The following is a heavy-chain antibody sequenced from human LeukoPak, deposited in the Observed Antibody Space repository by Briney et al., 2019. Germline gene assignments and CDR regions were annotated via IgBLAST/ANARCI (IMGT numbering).Heavy chain of an antibody. CDR3: ARDVRTSGWHTFDY. V-gene: IGHV6-1*01. CDR2: TYYRSKGYS. D-gene: IGHD6-19*01. J-gene: IGHJ4*02. Sequence: SQTLSLTCAISGDSVSSNNCAWNWIRQSPSRGLEWLGRTYYRSKGYSHYSASVQGRITINPDTSKTPFSLQLYSVTPEDTAVYYCARDVRTSGWHTFDYWGQGTLVTVSS. CDR1: GDSVSSNNCA.